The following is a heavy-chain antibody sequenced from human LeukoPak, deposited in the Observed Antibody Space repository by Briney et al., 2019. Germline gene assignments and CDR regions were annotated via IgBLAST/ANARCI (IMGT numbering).Heavy chain of an antibody. CDR3: ARDEYSSSSGFDP. Sequence: SETLSLTCTVSGGSISSHYWSWIRQPPGKGLEWIGYIYYSGSTNYNPSLKSRVTISVDTSKNQFSLKLSSVTAADTAVYYCARDEYSSSSGFDPWGPGNPGT. V-gene: IGHV4-59*11. CDR1: GGSISSHY. CDR2: IYYSGST. J-gene: IGHJ5*02. D-gene: IGHD6-6*01.